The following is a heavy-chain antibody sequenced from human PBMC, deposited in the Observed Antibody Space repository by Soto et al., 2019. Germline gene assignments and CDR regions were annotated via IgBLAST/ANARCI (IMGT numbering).Heavy chain of an antibody. V-gene: IGHV4-4*02. CDR1: GGSISSSNW. D-gene: IGHD3-22*01. J-gene: IGHJ4*02. Sequence: GTVSLTCAVSGGSISSSNWWSWVRQPPGKGLEWIGEIYHSGSTNYNPSLKSRVTISVDKSKNQFSLKLSSVTAADTAVYYCATLAAYYYDSSGYYYFDYWGQGTLVTVSS. CDR2: IYHSGST. CDR3: ATLAAYYYDSSGYYYFDY.